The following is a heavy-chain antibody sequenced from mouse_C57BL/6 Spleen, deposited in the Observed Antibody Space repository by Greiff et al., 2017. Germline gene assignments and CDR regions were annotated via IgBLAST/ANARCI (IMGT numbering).Heavy chain of an antibody. CDR1: GYAFSSYW. CDR3: ARYYSYAMDY. CDR2: IYPGDGDT. J-gene: IGHJ4*01. Sequence: VQLQQSGAELVKPGASVKISCKASGYAFSSYWMNWVKQRPGKGLEWIGQIYPGDGDTTYNGKFKGKAPLTADKSSRTAYMQPSSLTSEDSAVYFCARYYSYAMDYWGQGTSATVSS. V-gene: IGHV1-80*01. D-gene: IGHD2-12*01.